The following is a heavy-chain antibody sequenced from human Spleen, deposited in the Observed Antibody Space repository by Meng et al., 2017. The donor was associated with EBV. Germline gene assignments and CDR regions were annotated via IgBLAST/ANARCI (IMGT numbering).Heavy chain of an antibody. J-gene: IGHJ5*02. V-gene: IGHV3-15*01. CDR1: GFTFSNAW. CDR2: IKSKTDGGTT. CDR3: TTDPHDYGDLDP. D-gene: IGHD4-17*01. Sequence: EVQLVESXXGLVKLGXCLSLSXAASGFTFSNAWMRGVGQAPGKGLEWVGRIKSKTDGGTTDYAAPVKGRFTISRDDSKNTLYLQMNSLKTEDTAVYYCTTDPHDYGDLDPWGQGTLVTVSS.